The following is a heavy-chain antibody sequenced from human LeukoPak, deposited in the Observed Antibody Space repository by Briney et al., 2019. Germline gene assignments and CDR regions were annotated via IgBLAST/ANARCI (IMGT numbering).Heavy chain of an antibody. CDR2: ISSSGSTI. CDR1: GFTFSSYE. J-gene: IGHJ6*03. Sequence: GGSLRLSCAASGFTFSSYEMNWVRQAPGKGLEWVSYISSSGSTIYYADSVKGRFTISRDNAKNSLYLQMDSLRAEDTAVHYCASLPTAASYMDVWGKGTTVTVSS. V-gene: IGHV3-48*03. D-gene: IGHD6-25*01. CDR3: ASLPTAASYMDV.